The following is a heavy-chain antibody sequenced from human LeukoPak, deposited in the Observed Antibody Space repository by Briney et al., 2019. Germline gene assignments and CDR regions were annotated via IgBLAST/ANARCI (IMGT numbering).Heavy chain of an antibody. V-gene: IGHV3-15*01. J-gene: IGHJ4*02. CDR3: VKGTD. D-gene: IGHD1-14*01. CDR1: GFTFSSYA. CDR2: IKTKTDGGTT. Sequence: GGSLRLSCAASGFTFSSYAMSWVRQAPGKGLEWVGRIKTKTDGGTTDYAAAVQGRFTISRDDSKNTSYLQMNSLKTEDTAVYYCVKGTDWGQGTLVTVSS.